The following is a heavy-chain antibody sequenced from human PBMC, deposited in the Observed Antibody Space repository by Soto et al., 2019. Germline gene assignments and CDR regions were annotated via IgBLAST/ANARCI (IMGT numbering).Heavy chain of an antibody. CDR1: EFTISDYY. V-gene: IGHV3-11*01. D-gene: IGHD6-13*01. CDR3: ARTTGGQFGYSTPDDAFDV. CDR2: IRHSGNSYMTSIGSPT. Sequence: QVKLVESGGGSVKPAGSLRLSCAASEFTISDYYMSWIRQAPGKGLEWVAYIRHSGNSYMTSIGSPTYYGDSVKGRFTISRDTAKNSVYLQMDSLRVEDTAVYYCARTTGGQFGYSTPDDAFDVWGQGTMVTVSS. J-gene: IGHJ3*01.